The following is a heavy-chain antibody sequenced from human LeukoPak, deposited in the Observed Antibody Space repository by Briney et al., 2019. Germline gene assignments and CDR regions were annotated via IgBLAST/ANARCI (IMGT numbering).Heavy chain of an antibody. J-gene: IGHJ4*02. Sequence: PGGSLRLSCAASGFTFSSYWMSWVRQAPGKGLEWVANIKQDGSEKYYVDSVKGRFTISRDNAKNSLYLQMNSLRAEDTAVYYCARRRFGELILFDYWGQGTLVTVSS. CDR3: ARRRFGELILFDY. CDR2: IKQDGSEK. V-gene: IGHV3-7*03. D-gene: IGHD3-10*01. CDR1: GFTFSSYW.